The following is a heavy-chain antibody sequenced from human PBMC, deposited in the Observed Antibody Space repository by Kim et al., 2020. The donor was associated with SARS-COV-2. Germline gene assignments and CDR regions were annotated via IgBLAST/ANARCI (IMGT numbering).Heavy chain of an antibody. V-gene: IGHV3-23*01. J-gene: IGHJ6*02. Sequence: GGSLRLSCAASGFTFSSYAMSWVRQAPGKGLEWVSAISSGGTTNYLAFVQGRFTIPRDNSKNTRYLQMSSLRAEDTAVYYCGKETGTWGRHGMDVWGQGTTVTVSS. CDR3: GKETGTWGRHGMDV. CDR2: ISSGGTT. D-gene: IGHD1-7*01. CDR1: GFTFSSYA.